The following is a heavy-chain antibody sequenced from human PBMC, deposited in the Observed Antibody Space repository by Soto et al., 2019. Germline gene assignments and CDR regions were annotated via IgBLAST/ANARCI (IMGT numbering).Heavy chain of an antibody. D-gene: IGHD3-9*01. CDR3: ARGYYDIMTGYYGELDY. J-gene: IGHJ4*02. V-gene: IGHV5-51*01. CDR2: IYPGDSDT. Sequence: PGESLKICCRGSGYTFTNYSIGWVRQMPGKDLEWMGIIYPGDSDTRYSPSFQGQVTISADKSISTAYLQWSSLKASDTAMYYCARGYYDIMTGYYGELDYWGQGTLVTVSS. CDR1: GYTFTNYS.